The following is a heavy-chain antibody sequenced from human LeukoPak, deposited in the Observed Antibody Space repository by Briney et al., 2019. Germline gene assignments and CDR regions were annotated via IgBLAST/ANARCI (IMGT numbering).Heavy chain of an antibody. Sequence: SETLSLTCTVSGGSISSGSYYWSWIRQPAGKGLEWIGRIYTSGSTNYNPSLKSRVTISVDTSKNQFSLKLSSVTAADTAVYYCARGRFNYDILTGYSSGGITFDYWGQGTLVTVSS. CDR1: GGSISSGSYY. V-gene: IGHV4-61*02. CDR2: IYTSGST. J-gene: IGHJ4*02. D-gene: IGHD3-9*01. CDR3: ARGRFNYDILTGYSSGGITFDY.